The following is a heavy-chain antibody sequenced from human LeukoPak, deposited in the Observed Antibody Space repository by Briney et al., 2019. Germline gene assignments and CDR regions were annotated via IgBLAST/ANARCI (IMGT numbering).Heavy chain of an antibody. J-gene: IGHJ3*02. CDR2: ISAYNGNT. CDR1: GYTFTSYG. V-gene: IGHV1-18*01. D-gene: IGHD6-13*01. CDR3: ARGRSGYSSSWYTENDAFDI. Sequence: ASVKVSCKASGYTFTSYGISWVRQAPGQGLEWMGWISAYNGNTNYAQKLRGRVTMTTDTSTSTAYMELRSLRSDDTAVYYCARGRSGYSSSWYTENDAFDIWGQGTMVTVSS.